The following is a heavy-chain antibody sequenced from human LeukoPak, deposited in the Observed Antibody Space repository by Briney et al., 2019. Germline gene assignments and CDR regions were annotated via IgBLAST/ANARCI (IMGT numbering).Heavy chain of an antibody. CDR3: ATLSRIQLWLNYYYGMDV. D-gene: IGHD5-18*01. CDR2: INTDGSGT. Sequence: GGSLRLSCAASGFTFSSYWMHWVRQAPGKGLVWGSRINTDGSGTSYADSVRGRFTISRDNAKNSLYLQMNSLRAEDTAVYYCATLSRIQLWLNYYYGMDVWGQGTTVTVSS. V-gene: IGHV3-74*01. J-gene: IGHJ6*02. CDR1: GFTFSSYW.